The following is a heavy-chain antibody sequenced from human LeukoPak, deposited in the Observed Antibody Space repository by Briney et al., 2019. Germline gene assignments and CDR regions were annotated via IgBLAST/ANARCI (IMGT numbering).Heavy chain of an antibody. J-gene: IGHJ4*02. V-gene: IGHV1-46*01. CDR1: NYTFASYG. CDR3: ARDQEGFDY. Sequence: GASVKVSCKASNYTFASYGISWVRQAPGQGLEWMGMIYPRDGSTSYAQKFQGRVTVTRDTSTSTVHMELSGLRSEDTAVYYCARDQEGFDYWGQGTLVTVSS. CDR2: IYPRDGST.